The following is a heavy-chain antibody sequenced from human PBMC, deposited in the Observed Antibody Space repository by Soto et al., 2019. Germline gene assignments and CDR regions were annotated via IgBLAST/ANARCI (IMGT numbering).Heavy chain of an antibody. CDR3: VRTSLVVAVATREDF. CDR2: IDSDGSRI. D-gene: IGHD2-15*01. J-gene: IGHJ4*02. V-gene: IGHV3-74*01. CDR1: GCTFSNYW. Sequence: EVQLVESGGGLVQPGESLRLSCAASGCTFSNYWMHWVRQAPGKGLVWVSRIDSDGSRITYADFVKGRFTISRDNAKNTVELHMNSLTAEDTAVYYCVRTSLVVAVATREDFWGQGTLVTVSS.